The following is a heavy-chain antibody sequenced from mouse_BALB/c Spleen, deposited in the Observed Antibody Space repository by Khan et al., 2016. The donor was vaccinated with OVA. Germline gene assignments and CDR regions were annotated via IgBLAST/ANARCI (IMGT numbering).Heavy chain of an antibody. CDR3: GRRTTGYALAY. CDR1: GYTFTSNT. CDR2: INPRTGYT. V-gene: IGHV1-4*01. D-gene: IGHD2-14*01. Sequence: QVQLQQSGAELARPGASVMMSCKTSGYTFTSNTMHWVKQRPGQGLEWIGYINPRTGYTNYTQHFKDKATLTADKSSNTAYMQMSSLTSEDSALYYCGRRTTGYALAYWGQGTSVTVSS. J-gene: IGHJ4*01.